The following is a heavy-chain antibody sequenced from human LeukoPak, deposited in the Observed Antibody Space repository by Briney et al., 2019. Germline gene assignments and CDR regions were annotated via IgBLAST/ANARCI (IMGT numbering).Heavy chain of an antibody. J-gene: IGHJ4*02. D-gene: IGHD2-15*01. CDR1: GFTFSTYW. V-gene: IGHV3-7*03. CDR3: ARNVGWFRFDY. Sequence: PGGSLRLSCAASGFTFSTYWMDWVRQAPGKGLEWVANIKEDGSEKYYEDSVKGRFTISRDNAKNSLYLQMNSPRAEDTAVYYCARNVGWFRFDYWGQGTLVTVSS. CDR2: IKEDGSEK.